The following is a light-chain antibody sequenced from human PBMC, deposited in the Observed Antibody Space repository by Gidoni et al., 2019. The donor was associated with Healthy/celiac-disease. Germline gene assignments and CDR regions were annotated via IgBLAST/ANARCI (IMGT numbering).Light chain of an antibody. CDR1: QSISSW. J-gene: IGKJ2*01. Sequence: DIQMTQSPSTLSASVGDRVTITCRASQSISSWLAWYQQKPGNAPKLLIYKAYSLESGVPSRFSGSGSGTEFTLTSSSLQPDDFATYYCQQYNSYTYTFGQGTKLEIK. V-gene: IGKV1-5*03. CDR2: KAY. CDR3: QQYNSYTYT.